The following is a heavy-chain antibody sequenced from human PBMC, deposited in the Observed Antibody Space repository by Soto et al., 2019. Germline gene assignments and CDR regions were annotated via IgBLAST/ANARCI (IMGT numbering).Heavy chain of an antibody. J-gene: IGHJ3*02. CDR3: ARRLNDLRFLEWSPDDAFDI. CDR1: SGSISSGDYY. D-gene: IGHD3-3*01. Sequence: TLSLTCTVSSGSISSGDYYWSWIRQPPGKGLEWIGYIYYSGSTYYNPSLKSRVTISVDTSKNQFSLKLSSVTAADTAVYYCARRLNDLRFLEWSPDDAFDIWGQGTMVTVSS. CDR2: IYYSGST. V-gene: IGHV4-30-4*01.